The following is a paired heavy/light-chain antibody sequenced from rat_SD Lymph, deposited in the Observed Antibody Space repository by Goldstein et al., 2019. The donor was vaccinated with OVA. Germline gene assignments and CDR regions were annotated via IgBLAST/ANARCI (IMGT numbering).Heavy chain of an antibody. J-gene: IGHJ2*01. V-gene: IGHV1-43*01. Sequence: QVQLQQSGAELAKPGSSVKISCKASGYIFTTYYITWIKQTTGQGLEYIGHINTGSGGAKYNEKFKGKATLTVDTASSTAFMQLSSLTPDDSAVYYCARRWQLFDYWGQGVMVTVSS. D-gene: IGHD1-2*01. CDR3: ARRWQLFDY. CDR1: GYIFTTYY. CDR2: INTGSGGA.
Light chain of an antibody. CDR3: YQYDSGPDT. CDR2: YTN. CDR1: QNIYKN. Sequence: DIQMTQSPSLLSASVGDRVTLNCKASQNIYKNLNWYQQKLGEAPKLLIYYTNSLQTGMPSRFSGSGSGTDYTLTISSLQPEDVATYYCYQYDSGPDTFGAGTKLELK. J-gene: IGKJ2-2*01. V-gene: IGKV15S2*01.